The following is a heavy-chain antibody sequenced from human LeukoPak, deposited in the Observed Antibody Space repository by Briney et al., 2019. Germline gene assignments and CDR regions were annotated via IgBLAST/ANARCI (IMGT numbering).Heavy chain of an antibody. CDR3: AINRITIFGVAPGGY. J-gene: IGHJ4*02. CDR2: IYHSGST. Sequence: PSETLSLTCAVSGGSISSSNWWSWVRQPPGKGLEWIGEIYHSGSTNYNPSLKSRVTISVDKSKNQFSLELSSVTAADTAVYYCAINRITIFGVAPGGYWGQGTLATVSS. D-gene: IGHD3-3*01. CDR1: GGSISSSNW. V-gene: IGHV4-4*02.